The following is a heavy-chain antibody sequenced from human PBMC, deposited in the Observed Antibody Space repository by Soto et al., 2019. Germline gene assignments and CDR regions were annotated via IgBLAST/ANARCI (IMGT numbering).Heavy chain of an antibody. CDR2: IIPLFGTA. CDR3: ARGSPCSTTTCSLNEVWFDP. J-gene: IGHJ5*02. CDR1: GETFSTFA. D-gene: IGHD1-1*01. V-gene: IGHV1-69*01. Sequence: QVQLLQSGAELKRPGSSVKVSCKASGETFSTFAITWVRQAPGHGPEWMGGIIPLFGTAHYARRFEDRVTMTADESTSTAYMELRSLTSEDTAIYYWARGSPCSTTTCSLNEVWFDPWGQGTLVTVST.